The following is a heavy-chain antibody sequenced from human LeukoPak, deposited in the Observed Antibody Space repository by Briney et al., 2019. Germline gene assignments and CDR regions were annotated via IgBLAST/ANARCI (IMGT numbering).Heavy chain of an antibody. CDR3: ARDRYYDSSGLPGGYFDY. V-gene: IGHV1-69*04. Sequence: GASVKVSCKASGGTFSSYTISWVRHAPGQALVCVGRIIPHLGIAKYAQKYQVRVTITADKSTRTAYMELSSLRSEDTAVYYCARDRYYDSSGLPGGYFDYWGQGTLVTVSS. CDR1: GGTFSSYT. D-gene: IGHD3-22*01. CDR2: IIPHLGIA. J-gene: IGHJ4*02.